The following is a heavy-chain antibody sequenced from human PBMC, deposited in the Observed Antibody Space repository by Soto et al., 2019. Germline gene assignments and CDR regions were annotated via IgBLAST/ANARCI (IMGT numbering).Heavy chain of an antibody. CDR1: GYSFTIYC. D-gene: IGHD3-22*01. Sequence: GESLKISCKGSGYSFTIYCIGWVLQMPGKGLEWMGIIYPGDSDTRYSPSFQGQVTISADKSISTAYLQWSSLKASDTAMYYCAREAYYDSSGYYGPIDYWGQGTLVTVSS. CDR3: AREAYYDSSGYYGPIDY. CDR2: IYPGDSDT. J-gene: IGHJ4*02. V-gene: IGHV5-51*01.